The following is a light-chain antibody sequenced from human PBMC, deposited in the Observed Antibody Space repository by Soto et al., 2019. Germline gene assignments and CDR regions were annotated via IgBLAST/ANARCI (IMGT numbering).Light chain of an antibody. Sequence: EIVMTQSPATLSVSPGERATLSCRASQSVSSNLAWYQQKPGQSPSLLIYGASTRATGIPARFSGSGSGTEFTLTVSSMQLDDFAVHYCQQYNNWPPWTFGQGTKVEIK. V-gene: IGKV3-15*01. CDR2: GAS. CDR1: QSVSSN. J-gene: IGKJ1*01. CDR3: QQYNNWPPWT.